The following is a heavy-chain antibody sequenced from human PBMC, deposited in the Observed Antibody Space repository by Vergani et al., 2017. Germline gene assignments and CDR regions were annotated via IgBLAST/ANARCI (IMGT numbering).Heavy chain of an antibody. CDR1: GYTLTDYW. CDR3: ARGPGIAAAGLYYYYMDV. V-gene: IGHV1-2*02. J-gene: IGHJ6*03. D-gene: IGHD6-13*01. CDR2: INPNSGGT. Sequence: VQLVQSGAEVKKPGTTVKISCKVSGYTLTDYWMHWVQQAPGQGLEWMGWINPNSGGTNYAQKFQGRVTMTRDTSISTAYMELSRLRSDDTAVYYCARGPGIAAAGLYYYYMDVWGKGTTVTVS.